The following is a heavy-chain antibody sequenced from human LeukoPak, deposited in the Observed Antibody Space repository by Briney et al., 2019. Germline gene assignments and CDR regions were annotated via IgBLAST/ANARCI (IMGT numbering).Heavy chain of an antibody. CDR3: ARVTLSYYCSSTSCYRKIGAFDI. Sequence: WASVKVSCKAPGYTFTGYYMHWVRQAPGQGLEWMGRINPNSGGTNYAQKFQGRVTMTRDTSISTAYMELSRLRSDDTAVYYCARVTLSYYCSSTSCYRKIGAFDIWGQGTMVTVSS. J-gene: IGHJ3*02. CDR2: INPNSGGT. D-gene: IGHD2-2*02. CDR1: GYTFTGYY. V-gene: IGHV1-2*06.